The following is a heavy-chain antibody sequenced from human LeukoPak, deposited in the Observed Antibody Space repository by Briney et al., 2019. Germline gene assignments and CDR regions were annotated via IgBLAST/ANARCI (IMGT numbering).Heavy chain of an antibody. V-gene: IGHV1-18*01. J-gene: IGHJ6*02. D-gene: IGHD2-15*01. CDR3: ARVEVVVADTYYYYGMDV. CDR2: ISAYNGNT. CDR1: GYTFTSCG. Sequence: ASVKVSCKASGYTFTSCGISWVRQAPGQGLEWMGWISAYNGNTNYAQKLQGRVTMTTDTSTSTAYMELRSLRSDDTAVYYCARVEVVVADTYYYYGMDVWGQGTTVTVSS.